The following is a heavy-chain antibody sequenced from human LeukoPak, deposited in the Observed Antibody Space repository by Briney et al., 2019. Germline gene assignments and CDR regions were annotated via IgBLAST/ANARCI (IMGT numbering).Heavy chain of an antibody. CDR1: GVSISSSH. V-gene: IGHV4-4*07. CDR3: ARDSYYDLLTGYSNYYFDN. Sequence: SETLSLTCTVSGVSISSSHWSWILQSAGKGLEWIGRLYTSSYTNYNPSLRSRVTMSVDTSKNQFSLKLSSVTAADTAVYYCARDSYYDLLTGYSNYYFDNWGQGTLVTVSS. J-gene: IGHJ4*02. D-gene: IGHD3-9*01. CDR2: LYTSSYT.